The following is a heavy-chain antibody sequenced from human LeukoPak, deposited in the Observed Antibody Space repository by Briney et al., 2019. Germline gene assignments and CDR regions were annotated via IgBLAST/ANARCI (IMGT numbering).Heavy chain of an antibody. D-gene: IGHD2-8*01. Sequence: PGGSLRLSCATSGFTFTDYYMSWIRQAPGKGLEWVSYISVSGTTMYYADSVKGRFTLSRDNAKNSLYLQMNSLRAEDTAVYYCAKVWLMVYAPFDYWGQGTLVTVSS. CDR1: GFTFTDYY. J-gene: IGHJ4*02. V-gene: IGHV3-11*01. CDR2: ISVSGTTM. CDR3: AKVWLMVYAPFDY.